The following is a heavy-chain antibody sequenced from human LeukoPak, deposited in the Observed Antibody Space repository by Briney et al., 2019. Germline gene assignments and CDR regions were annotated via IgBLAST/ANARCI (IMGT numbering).Heavy chain of an antibody. CDR3: AKEEEPRLGYGMDV. J-gene: IGHJ6*02. D-gene: IGHD1-14*01. CDR2: ISYDGSNK. V-gene: IGHV3-30*19. Sequence: GGSLRLSCAASGSGFTFSNDGMHWVRQAPGKGLEWVAVISYDGSNKYYADSVKGRFTISRDNSKNTLYLQMNSLRAEDTAVYYCAKEEEPRLGYGMDVWGQGTTVTVSS. CDR1: GSGFTFSNDG.